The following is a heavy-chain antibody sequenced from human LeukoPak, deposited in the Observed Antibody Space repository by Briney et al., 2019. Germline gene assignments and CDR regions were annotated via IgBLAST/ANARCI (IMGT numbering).Heavy chain of an antibody. D-gene: IGHD3-10*01. CDR3: ARGSRYGSGSYCGY. J-gene: IGHJ4*02. V-gene: IGHV1-8*01. Sequence: ASVKVSCKASGYTFTSYDINWVRQATGQGLEWMGWMIPNSGNTGYAQKFQGRVTMTRNTSISTAYMELSSLRSEDTAVYYCARGSRYGSGSYCGYWGQGTLVTVSS. CDR1: GYTFTSYD. CDR2: MIPNSGNT.